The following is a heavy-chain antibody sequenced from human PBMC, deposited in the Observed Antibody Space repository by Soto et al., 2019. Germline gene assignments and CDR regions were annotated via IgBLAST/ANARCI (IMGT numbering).Heavy chain of an antibody. Sequence: QVQLVQSGAGVKMPGASVRVSCKASGYTFISHDISWVRQATGQGLEWMGWMNPNSGNTGYGQKFQGRVTMTRNTSTSTAYMELSSLRSDDTAVYYCASGRYVIRGAFIIGELDYWGQGSLVIVSS. CDR2: MNPNSGNT. CDR1: GYTFISHD. CDR3: ASGRYVIRGAFIIGELDY. D-gene: IGHD3-10*01. V-gene: IGHV1-8*01. J-gene: IGHJ4*02.